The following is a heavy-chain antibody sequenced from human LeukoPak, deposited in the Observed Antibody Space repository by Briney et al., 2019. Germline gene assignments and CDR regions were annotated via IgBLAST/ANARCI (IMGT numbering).Heavy chain of an antibody. J-gene: IGHJ4*02. CDR1: GGTFSSYA. CDR2: IIPVFGTA. V-gene: IGHV1-69*13. CDR3: ARYYYDNYFDY. D-gene: IGHD3-22*01. Sequence: SVKVSCKASGGTFSSYAISWVRQAPGQGLEWMGGIIPVFGTANYAQKFQGRVTMTADESTSTAYMELSSLRSEDTAVYYCARYYYDNYFDYWGQGTLVTVSS.